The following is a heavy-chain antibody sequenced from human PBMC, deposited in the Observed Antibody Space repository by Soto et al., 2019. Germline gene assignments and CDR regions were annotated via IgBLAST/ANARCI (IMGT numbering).Heavy chain of an antibody. V-gene: IGHV3-48*03. CDR1: GFTFSGYE. CDR2: ISGSGTTI. D-gene: IGHD3-3*01. Sequence: SLRLSCAASGFTFSGYEMNWFRQAPGKGLEWISYISGSGTTIYYADSVKGRLTISRDNAKKSLYLQMNSLRAEDTAVYYCAREVTVFGVIIPTPMDVWGQGTTVTVSS. J-gene: IGHJ6*02. CDR3: AREVTVFGVIIPTPMDV.